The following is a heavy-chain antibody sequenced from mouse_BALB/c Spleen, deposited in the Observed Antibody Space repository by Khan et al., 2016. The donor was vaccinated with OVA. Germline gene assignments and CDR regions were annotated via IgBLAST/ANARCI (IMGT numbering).Heavy chain of an antibody. CDR2: VHSNCGGT. CDR3: ARSAI. Sequence: VDLVESGGGILQPGGSLKRSCASSRFSISTSGMSLARHTPHKRLELVAPVHSNCGGTDHPDSVERRFTIAGDNAKSAVYLEMRSLKCEETAMYYCARSAIWGQGTTLTVSA. D-gene: IGHD2-12*01. J-gene: IGHJ2*01. V-gene: IGHV5-6-3*01. CDR1: RFSISTSG.